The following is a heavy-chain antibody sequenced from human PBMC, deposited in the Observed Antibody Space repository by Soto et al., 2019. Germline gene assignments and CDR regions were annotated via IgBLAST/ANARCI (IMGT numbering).Heavy chain of an antibody. CDR3: ARGLGQLAYYFDY. J-gene: IGHJ4*02. CDR2: ISSSSSYI. V-gene: IGHV3-21*01. CDR1: GFTFSSYS. D-gene: IGHD1-1*01. Sequence: GGSLRLSCAASGFTFSSYSMNWVRQAPGKGLEWVSSISSSSSYIYYADSVKGRFTISRDNAKNSLYLQMYSLRAEDTAVYYCARGLGQLAYYFDYWGQGTLVTVSS.